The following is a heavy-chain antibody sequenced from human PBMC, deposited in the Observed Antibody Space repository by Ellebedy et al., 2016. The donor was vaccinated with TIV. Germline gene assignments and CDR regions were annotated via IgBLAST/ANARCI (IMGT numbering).Heavy chain of an antibody. V-gene: IGHV3-11*01. J-gene: IGHJ6*02. CDR3: ARDLGSGSYYNDYYYYGMDV. CDR2: ISSSGGTI. CDR1: GFTFSDYY. D-gene: IGHD3-10*01. Sequence: GGSLRLSCAASGFTFSDYYMSWIRQAPGKGLEWVSYISSSGGTIYYADSVKGRFTISRDNAKNSLYLQMNRLRAEDTAVYYCARDLGSGSYYNDYYYYGMDVWGQGTTVTVSS.